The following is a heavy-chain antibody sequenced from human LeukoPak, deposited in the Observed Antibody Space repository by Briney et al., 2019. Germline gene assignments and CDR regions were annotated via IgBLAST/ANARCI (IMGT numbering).Heavy chain of an antibody. D-gene: IGHD1-26*01. CDR1: GDSVSSNSAS. J-gene: IGHJ5*02. Sequence: SQTLSLTCAISGDSVSSNSASWNWIRQSPSRGLEWLGRTYYTSKWNSDYAESVKSRITINPDTSKNKFSLHLNSVTPEDTAVYYCARDPDSSYEWGPFDPWGQGILVTVSS. CDR2: TYYTSKWNS. V-gene: IGHV6-1*01. CDR3: ARDPDSSYEWGPFDP.